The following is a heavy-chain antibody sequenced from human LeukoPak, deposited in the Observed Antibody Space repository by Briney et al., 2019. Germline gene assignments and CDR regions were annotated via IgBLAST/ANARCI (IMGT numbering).Heavy chain of an antibody. CDR3: ARGRGYSGYDGDGLFDY. D-gene: IGHD5-12*01. Sequence: GASVKVSCKASGYTFTSSYMHWVRQSAGQGLEWMGIINPSGGTTTYAQKFQGRVTMTRDTSTSTVYMELSSLRSEDTAVYYCARGRGYSGYDGDGLFDYWGQGTLVTVSS. CDR1: GYTFTSSY. J-gene: IGHJ4*02. CDR2: INPSGGTT. V-gene: IGHV1-46*01.